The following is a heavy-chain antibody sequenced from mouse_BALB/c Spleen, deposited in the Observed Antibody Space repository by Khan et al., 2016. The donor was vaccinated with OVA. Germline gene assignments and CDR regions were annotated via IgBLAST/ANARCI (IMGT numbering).Heavy chain of an antibody. V-gene: IGHV1-4*01. J-gene: IGHJ3*01. CDR2: INPSNDYT. CDR3: VREGAYRRSDGWFAY. CDR1: GYTFTSYT. D-gene: IGHD2-14*01. Sequence: VQLQQSGAELARPGASVKMSCKASGYTFTSYTMHWVRQRPGQALEWIGHINPSNDYTNYNQNFKDKATLIVDKSSSTAYMQVSSLTSEDSAVYYCVREGAYRRSDGWFAYWGQGTLVTVSA.